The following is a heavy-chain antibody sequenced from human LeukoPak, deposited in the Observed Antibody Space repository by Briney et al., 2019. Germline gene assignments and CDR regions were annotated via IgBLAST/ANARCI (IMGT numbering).Heavy chain of an antibody. J-gene: IGHJ4*02. CDR3: ATEEAPFRNYDSSGYYGLDY. V-gene: IGHV3-30*04. Sequence: PGGSLRLSCAASGFTFSSYAMHWVRQAPGKGLEWVAVISYDGSNKYYADSVKGRFTISRDNSKNTLYLQMNSLRAEDTAVYYCATEEAPFRNYDSSGYYGLDYWGQGTLVTVSS. CDR1: GFTFSSYA. D-gene: IGHD3-22*01. CDR2: ISYDGSNK.